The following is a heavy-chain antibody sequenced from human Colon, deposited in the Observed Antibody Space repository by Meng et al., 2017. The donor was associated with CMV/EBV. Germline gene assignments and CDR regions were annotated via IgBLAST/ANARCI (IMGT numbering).Heavy chain of an antibody. CDR1: GFRLDGYS. J-gene: IGHJ4*02. CDR3: AKDMFGSGSSYDF. CDR2: ITWDGGRV. V-gene: IGHV3-43*01. Sequence: GSGFRLDGYSMHWVRHTPGKGLEWLSLITWDGGRVYYADAVKGRFVVSRDNTNNVLHLEMKSLKPEDSGLYHCAKDMFGSGSSYDFWGQGTLVTVSS. D-gene: IGHD3-10*01.